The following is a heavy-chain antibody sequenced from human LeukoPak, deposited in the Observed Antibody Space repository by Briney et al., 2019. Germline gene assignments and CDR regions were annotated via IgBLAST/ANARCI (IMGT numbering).Heavy chain of an antibody. V-gene: IGHV3-7*01. D-gene: IGHD3-22*01. CDR1: GFTFSSYW. Sequence: QTGGSLRLSCAASGFTFSSYWMSWVRQVPGKGLEWVANIKKDGSEKKYVDSVKGRFTISRDNAKNSLYLQMNSLRAEDTAVYYCARDTLLRSSGYYNYWGQGTLVTVSS. CDR3: ARDTLLRSSGYYNY. CDR2: IKKDGSEK. J-gene: IGHJ4*02.